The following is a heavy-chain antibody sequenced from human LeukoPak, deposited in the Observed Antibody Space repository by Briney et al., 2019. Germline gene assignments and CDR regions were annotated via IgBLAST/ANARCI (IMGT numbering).Heavy chain of an antibody. CDR3: ARLSVYSSSSDLNY. CDR1: GFTFSSYW. J-gene: IGHJ4*02. CDR2: IKQDGSEK. Sequence: GGSLRLSCAASGFTFSSYWMSWVRQAPGKGLEWVANIKQDGSEKYYVDSVKGRFTISRDNAKNSLYLQMNSLRAEDTAVYYCARLSVYSSSSDLNYWGQGTLVTVSS. V-gene: IGHV3-7*01. D-gene: IGHD6-6*01.